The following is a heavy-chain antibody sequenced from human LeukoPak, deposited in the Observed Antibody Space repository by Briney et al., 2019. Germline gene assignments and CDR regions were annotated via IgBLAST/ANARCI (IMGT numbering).Heavy chain of an antibody. D-gene: IGHD5-24*01. CDR3: ARARRDGYNLVNDY. CDR2: IYYSGST. CDR1: GGSISSYY. J-gene: IGHJ4*02. Sequence: SETLSLTCTVSGGSISSYYWSWIRQPPGKGLEWVGYIYYSGSTNYNPSLKSRVTISVDTSKNQFSQKLSSVTAADTAVYYCARARRDGYNLVNDYWGQGTLVTVSS. V-gene: IGHV4-59*01.